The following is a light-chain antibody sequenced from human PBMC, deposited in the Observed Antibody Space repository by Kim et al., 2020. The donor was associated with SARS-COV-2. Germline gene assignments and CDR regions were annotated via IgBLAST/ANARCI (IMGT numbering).Light chain of an antibody. V-gene: IGLV3-1*01. CDR1: KLGDKY. J-gene: IGLJ2*01. CDR2: QDS. CDR3: QAWDSSKVV. Sequence: VSPGQTASITCAGDKLGDKYARWYQQKPGQSPVLVIYQDSKRPSGIPERISGSNSGNTATLTISGTQAMDEADYYCQAWDSSKVVFGGGTQLTVL.